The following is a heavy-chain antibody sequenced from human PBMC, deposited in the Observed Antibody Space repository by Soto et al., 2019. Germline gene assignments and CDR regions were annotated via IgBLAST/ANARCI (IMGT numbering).Heavy chain of an antibody. CDR3: ARDRSGFHWFDA. D-gene: IGHD3-22*01. J-gene: IGHJ5*01. Sequence: ASVKVSCKAFGYTLTTDYMHWVRQAPGQGLEWMAIMNPSGSSTSYAQKFQDRLTMTRDTSTSTVYMELRSLRSEDTAIYYCARDRSGFHWFDAWG. CDR2: MNPSGSST. CDR1: GYTLTTDY. V-gene: IGHV1-46*01.